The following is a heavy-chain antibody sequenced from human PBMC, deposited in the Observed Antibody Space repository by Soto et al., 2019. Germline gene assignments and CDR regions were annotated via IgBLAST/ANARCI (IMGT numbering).Heavy chain of an antibody. Sequence: QVQLQESGPGLVKPSGTLSLTCAVSGGSISSSNWWSWVRQPPGKGLEWIGEIYHSGSTNYNPSLTSRVTISVDKSKNQFSLKLSSVTAADTAVYYCARNAVGDYDFWSGYSYYYYYGMDVWGQGTTVTVSS. J-gene: IGHJ6*02. CDR2: IYHSGST. V-gene: IGHV4-4*02. CDR1: GGSISSSNW. D-gene: IGHD3-3*01. CDR3: ARNAVGDYDFWSGYSYYYYYGMDV.